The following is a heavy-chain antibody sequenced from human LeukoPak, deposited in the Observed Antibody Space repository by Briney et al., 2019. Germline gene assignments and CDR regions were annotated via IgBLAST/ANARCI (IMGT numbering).Heavy chain of an antibody. CDR2: IYYSGST. D-gene: IGHD3-10*01. CDR1: GFTVSSNS. J-gene: IGHJ4*02. CDR3: ARQEAGSGSFSPVTCLDY. V-gene: IGHV4-59*05. Sequence: GSLRLSCTVSGFTVSSNSMSWVRQAPGKGLEWIGSIYYSGSTYYNPSLKSRVTISVDTSKNQFSLKLSSVTAADTAVYYCARQEAGSGSFSPVTCLDYWGQGTLVTVSS.